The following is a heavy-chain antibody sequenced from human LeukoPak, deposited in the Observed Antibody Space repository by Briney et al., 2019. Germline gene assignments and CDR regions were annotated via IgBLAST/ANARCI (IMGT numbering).Heavy chain of an antibody. CDR3: ARDIRPTYYYDSSVYGNCFCA. V-gene: IGHV1-18*01. Sequence: ASVKLSFKASVYTFTIYGNNWGRHAPGQGLEWMGWISAYNGNTNYAQKLQGRVTMTTDTSTSTAYMELRSLRSDDTAVYYCARDIRPTYYYDSSVYGNCFCAWGPVTLVTVSS. CDR1: VYTFTIYG. CDR2: ISAYNGNT. D-gene: IGHD3-22*01. J-gene: IGHJ5*02.